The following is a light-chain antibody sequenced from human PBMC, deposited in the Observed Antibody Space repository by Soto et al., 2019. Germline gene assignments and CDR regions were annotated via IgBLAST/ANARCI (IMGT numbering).Light chain of an antibody. CDR2: AAS. J-gene: IGKJ5*01. V-gene: IGKV1-39*01. CDR1: QSISSY. Sequence: DIQMTQSPSSLSASVGDRVTITCRASQSISSYLNWYQQKPGKAPKLLIYAASSLQSGVPSRFSGGGSGTDFTLTISSLQPDDFATYYCQQYDSYPVTFGQGTRLEN. CDR3: QQYDSYPVT.